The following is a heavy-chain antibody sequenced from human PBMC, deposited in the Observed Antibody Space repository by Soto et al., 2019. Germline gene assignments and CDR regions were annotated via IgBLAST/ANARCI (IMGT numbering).Heavy chain of an antibody. J-gene: IGHJ6*02. V-gene: IGHV3-23*01. CDR2: ISGSGGST. D-gene: IGHD4-4*01. CDR1: GFTFSSYA. Sequence: GGSLRLSCAASGFTFSSYAMSWVRQAPGKGLEWVSAISGSGGSTYYADSVKGRFTISRDNSKNTLYLQMNSLRAEDTAVYYCAKYRSRVTSDYYYGMDVWGQGTTVTVSS. CDR3: AKYRSRVTSDYYYGMDV.